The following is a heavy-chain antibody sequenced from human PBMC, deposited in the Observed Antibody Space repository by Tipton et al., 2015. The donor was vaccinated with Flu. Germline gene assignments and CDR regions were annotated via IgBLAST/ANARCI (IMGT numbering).Heavy chain of an antibody. J-gene: IGHJ4*02. Sequence: PGLVKPSETLSLTCTVSGAFFTSYYWNWIRQPPGKGLEWIGYIYNSQYTKYNPSLKSRVTISVDTSEKQFSLQLRSVAAADTAVYYCARDPSLGMPDYFDYWGQGTLVTASS. CDR1: GAFFTSYY. CDR2: IYNSQYT. CDR3: ARDPSLGMPDYFDY. V-gene: IGHV4-59*12. D-gene: IGHD2-2*01.